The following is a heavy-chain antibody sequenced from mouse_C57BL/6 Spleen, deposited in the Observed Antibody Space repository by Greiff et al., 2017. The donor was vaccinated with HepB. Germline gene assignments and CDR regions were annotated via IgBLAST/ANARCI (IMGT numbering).Heavy chain of an antibody. D-gene: IGHD1-1*01. CDR2: IHPNSGST. Sequence: QVHVKQPGAELVKPGASVKLSCKASGYTFTSYWMHWVKQRPGQGLEWIGMIHPNSGSTNYNEKFKSKATLTVDKSSSTAYMQLSSLTSEDSAVYYCARAGYYGSSLFAYWGQGTLVTVSA. CDR3: ARAGYYGSSLFAY. V-gene: IGHV1-64*01. CDR1: GYTFTSYW. J-gene: IGHJ3*01.